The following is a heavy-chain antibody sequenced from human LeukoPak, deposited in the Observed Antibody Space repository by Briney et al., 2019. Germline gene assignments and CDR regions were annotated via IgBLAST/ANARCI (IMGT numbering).Heavy chain of an antibody. Sequence: GGSLRLSCAASGFTFSSYWMSWVRQAPGKGLEWVANIKQDGSEKYYVDSVKGRFTISRDNAKNSLYLQMNSLRAEDTAVYYCARVVPNWGHEGNWYFDLWGRGTLVTVSS. CDR1: GFTFSSYW. V-gene: IGHV3-7*01. J-gene: IGHJ2*01. CDR3: ARVVPNWGHEGNWYFDL. CDR2: IKQDGSEK. D-gene: IGHD7-27*01.